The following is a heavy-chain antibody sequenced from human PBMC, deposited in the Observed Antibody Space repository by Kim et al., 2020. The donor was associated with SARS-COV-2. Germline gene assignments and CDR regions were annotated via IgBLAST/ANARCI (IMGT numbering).Heavy chain of an antibody. CDR3: ATGHTGRIDY. J-gene: IGHJ4*02. CDR1: GYSFSTYG. CDR2: ININTGNP. Sequence: SVKVSCKPSGYSFSTYGLNWVRQAPGQGLEWMGWININTGNPTYAQDFTGRFVFSLDTSVSTAYLQVSSLKAEDTAVYYCATGHTGRIDYWGQGTLVTVTS. D-gene: IGHD5-18*01. V-gene: IGHV7-4-1*02.